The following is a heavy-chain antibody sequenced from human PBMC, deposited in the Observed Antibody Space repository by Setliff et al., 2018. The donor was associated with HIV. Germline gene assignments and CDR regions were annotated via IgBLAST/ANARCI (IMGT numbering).Heavy chain of an antibody. J-gene: IGHJ5*02. Sequence: PSETLSLTCTVSGGSITRSSYYWAWIRQPPGKGLEWIGDVNHSGSANYNPSLKSRVTISVDTSKNQFSLKLTSVTAADTAVYYCARGLQGWGSAGPNWFDPWGQGTLVTVSS. CDR3: ARGLQGWGSAGPNWFDP. CDR2: VNHSGSA. V-gene: IGHV4-39*07. D-gene: IGHD7-27*01. CDR1: GGSITRSSYY.